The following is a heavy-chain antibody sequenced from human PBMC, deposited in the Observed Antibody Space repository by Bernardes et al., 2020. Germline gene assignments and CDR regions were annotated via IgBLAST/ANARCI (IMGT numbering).Heavy chain of an antibody. CDR2: ISAYNGNT. CDR1: GYTFTSYG. D-gene: IGHD6-13*01. Sequence: ASVKVSCKASGYTFTSYGISWVRQAPGQGLEWMGWISAYNGNTNYAQKLQGRVTMTTDTSTSTAYMELRSLRSDDTAVYYCARDDYPPAAGIDGDYVYYYYGMDVWGKGTTVTVSS. V-gene: IGHV1-18*01. J-gene: IGHJ6*04. CDR3: ARDDYPPAAGIDGDYVYYYYGMDV.